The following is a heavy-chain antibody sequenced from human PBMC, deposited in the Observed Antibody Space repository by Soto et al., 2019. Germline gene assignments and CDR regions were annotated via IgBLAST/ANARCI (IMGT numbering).Heavy chain of an antibody. V-gene: IGHV3-23*01. CDR2: IRRSGDTT. D-gene: IGHD4-17*01. J-gene: IGHJ4*01. Sequence: EVQLLESGGGLVQPGGSLRLSCAASGITFSSSVMNWVRQAPGKGLEWVSTIRRSGDTTYYADSVRGRFTISRDNSKNTLYLQMYSLRADDTAVYYCATGHDPGDLLFDHWGHGTLVTVSS. CDR3: ATGHDPGDLLFDH. CDR1: GITFSSSV.